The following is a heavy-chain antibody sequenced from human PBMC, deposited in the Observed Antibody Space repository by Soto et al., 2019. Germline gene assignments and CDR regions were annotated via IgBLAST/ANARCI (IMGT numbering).Heavy chain of an antibody. D-gene: IGHD6-13*01. V-gene: IGHV3-23*01. Sequence: EVQLLESGGGLVQPGGSLRLSCAASGFTFGSYAMTWVRQAPGKGLVWVSGISGSATSTYYAGCVKGRLTVSRDNSRNTLYLQMHTLRAPDTAVYYCARAPPCWYWFHPGGPGTLVTFSS. CDR1: GFTFGSYA. CDR2: ISGSATST. CDR3: ARAPPCWYWFHP. J-gene: IGHJ5*02.